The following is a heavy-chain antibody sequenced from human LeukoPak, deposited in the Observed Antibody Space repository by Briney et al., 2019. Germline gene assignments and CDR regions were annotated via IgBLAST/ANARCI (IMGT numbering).Heavy chain of an antibody. D-gene: IGHD5-24*01. V-gene: IGHV1-69*05. J-gene: IGHJ5*02. Sequence: SVKVSCKASGGTFSSYAISWVRQAPGQGVEWVGGIIPIFGTANYAQKFQGRATITTDESTITAYMELSSLRSEDTAVYYCARESQFYNWFDPWGQGTLVTVSS. CDR2: IIPIFGTA. CDR1: GGTFSSYA. CDR3: ARESQFYNWFDP.